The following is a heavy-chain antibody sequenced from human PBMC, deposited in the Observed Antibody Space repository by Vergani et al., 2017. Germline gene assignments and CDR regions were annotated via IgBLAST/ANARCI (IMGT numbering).Heavy chain of an antibody. CDR2: IYPGDSDT. CDR3: AGTQEEQWLGRNDACDS. D-gene: IGHD6-19*01. V-gene: IGHV5-51*01. J-gene: IGHJ3*02. CDR1: GYSFTSYW. Sequence: DVQLVQSGAEVKKPGESLRISCKGSGYSFTSYWIGWVRQMPGKGLEWMGIIYPGDSDTRYSPSFQGQVTISADKSISTAYLQWSSLKASDTAMYYCAGTQEEQWLGRNDACDSGSEGTMVTVSS.